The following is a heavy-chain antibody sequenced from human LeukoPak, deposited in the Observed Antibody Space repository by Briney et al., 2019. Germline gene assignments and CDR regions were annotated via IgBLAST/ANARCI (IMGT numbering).Heavy chain of an antibody. CDR2: ISGSGGST. J-gene: IGHJ4*02. CDR3: AKTPRYCGGDCYDY. D-gene: IGHD2-21*01. CDR1: GFTFSSYA. V-gene: IGHV3-23*01. Sequence: GRSLRLSCAASGFTFSSYAMSWVRQAPGKGLEWVSAISGSGGSTYYADSVKGRFTISRDNSKNTLYLQMNSLRAEDTAVYYCAKTPRYCGGDCYDYWGQGTLVTVSS.